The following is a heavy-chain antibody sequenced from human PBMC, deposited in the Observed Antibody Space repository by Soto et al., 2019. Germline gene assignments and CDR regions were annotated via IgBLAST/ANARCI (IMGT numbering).Heavy chain of an antibody. CDR3: ARVVVAVPGAQDIFDM. Sequence: PGGSLRVSCAVAGGKRNNYGRSWVRQETGKGLEWVSNLNRDGSDKYYLGSVKGRFTISRDNTKNSVYLQMNSLRVEDTAVYYCARVVVAVPGAQDIFDMWGQGTVVTVSS. D-gene: IGHD2-2*01. CDR2: LNRDGSDK. CDR1: GGKRNNYG. V-gene: IGHV3-7*01. J-gene: IGHJ3*02.